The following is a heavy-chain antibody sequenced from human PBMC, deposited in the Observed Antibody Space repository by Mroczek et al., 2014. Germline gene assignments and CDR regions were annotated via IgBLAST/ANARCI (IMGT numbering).Heavy chain of an antibody. J-gene: IGHJ5*02. CDR2: IYYSGST. D-gene: IGHD5-18*01. CDR1: GGSISSSSYY. CDR3: ARHFSGAGYSYGYRYLEGNYNNWFDP. V-gene: IGHV4-39*01. Sequence: QVQLQESGPGLVKPSETLSLTCTVSGGSISSSSYYWGWIRQPPGKGLEWIGSIYYSGSTYYNPSLKSRVTISVDTSKNQFSLKLSSVTAADTAVYYCARHFSGAGYSYGYRYLEGNYNNWFDPWGQGTLVTVSS.